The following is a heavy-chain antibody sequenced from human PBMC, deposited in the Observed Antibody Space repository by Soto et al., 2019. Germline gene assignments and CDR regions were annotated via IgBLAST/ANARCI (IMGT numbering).Heavy chain of an antibody. Sequence: PSGTLSLTCSVSGASISSYYYTWIRQTPGKGLEWIGYIYLGGSINYNPSFKSRVIISVDTSKNSLYLQMSSLRAEDTALYYCARHGGTPDLYFDYWGQGTPVTVSS. J-gene: IGHJ4*02. D-gene: IGHD3-16*01. CDR1: GASISSYY. V-gene: IGHV4-59*08. CDR2: IYLGGSI. CDR3: ARHGGTPDLYFDY.